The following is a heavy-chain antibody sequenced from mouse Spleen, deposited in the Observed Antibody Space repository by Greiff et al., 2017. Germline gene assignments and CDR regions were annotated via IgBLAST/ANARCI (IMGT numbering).Heavy chain of an antibody. D-gene: IGHD4-1*01. V-gene: IGHV5-9-4*01. CDR1: GFTFSSYA. CDR3: ASGRMDY. CDR2: ISSGGSYT. J-gene: IGHJ4*01. Sequence: EVQVVESGGGLVKPGGSLKLSCAASGFTFSSYAMSWVRQSPEKRLEWVAEISSGGSYTYDPDTVTGRFTISRDNAKNTLYLEMSSLRSEDTAMYYCASGRMDYWGQGTSVTVSS.